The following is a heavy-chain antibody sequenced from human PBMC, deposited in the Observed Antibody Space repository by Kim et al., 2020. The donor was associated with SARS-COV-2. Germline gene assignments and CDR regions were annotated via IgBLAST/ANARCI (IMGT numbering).Heavy chain of an antibody. J-gene: IGHJ4*02. Sequence: GGSLRLSCVASGFTFSSYSMTWVRRAPGKGLEWVSAISFSGGTYYADSVKGRFAISRDNSKNTLFLQMNSLRAEDTAVYYCAKFGVVAGAIYPLPYFDYWGQGTVVSVSS. D-gene: IGHD2-2*02. V-gene: IGHV3-23*01. CDR1: GFTFSSYS. CDR3: AKFGVVAGAIYPLPYFDY. CDR2: ISFSGGT.